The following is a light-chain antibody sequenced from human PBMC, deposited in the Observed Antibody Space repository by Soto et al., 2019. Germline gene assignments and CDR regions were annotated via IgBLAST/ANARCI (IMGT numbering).Light chain of an antibody. J-gene: IGLJ2*01. CDR1: RSDLGAYNF. V-gene: IGLV2-14*03. CDR2: DVS. CDR3: TSWTTSTTMI. Sequence: QSALTQPASVSGSPGQSITITCTGTRSDLGAYNFVSWYQQHPGEVPKLMLYDVSIRPSGVSNRCSGSKSGNTASLTISGLQAEYEADYYCTSWTTSTTMIFGGGTKVTVL.